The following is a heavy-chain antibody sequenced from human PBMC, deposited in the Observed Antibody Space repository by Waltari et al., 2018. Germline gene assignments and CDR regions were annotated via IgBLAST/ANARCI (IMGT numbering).Heavy chain of an antibody. D-gene: IGHD6-13*01. CDR1: GFTFSSYA. J-gene: IGHJ4*02. CDR3: ANWRFISSSWDTDY. Sequence: EVQLLESGGGLVQPGGSLRLSCAASGFTFSSYAMSWVRQAPGKGLEWVSSVSNGGGSTYYADSVKGRFTISRDNSKNTLYLQMNSLRAEDTAVYYCANWRFISSSWDTDYWGQGTLVTVSS. V-gene: IGHV3-23*01. CDR2: VSNGGGST.